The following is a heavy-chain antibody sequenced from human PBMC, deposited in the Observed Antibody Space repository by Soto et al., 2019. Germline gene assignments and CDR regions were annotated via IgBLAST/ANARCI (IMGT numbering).Heavy chain of an antibody. V-gene: IGHV3-21*01. CDR3: VTFFRGIVVVPVAKTNDDYYYMDV. CDR1: GFTFSSYS. CDR2: ISSSSSYI. J-gene: IGHJ6*03. D-gene: IGHD2-2*01. Sequence: KPGGSLRLSCAASGFTFSSYSMNWVRQAPGKGLEWVSSISSSSSYIYYADSVKGRFTISRDNAKNSLYLQMNSLRAEETDVYYCVTFFRGIVVVPVAKTNDDYYYMDVWGKXTTVTVSS.